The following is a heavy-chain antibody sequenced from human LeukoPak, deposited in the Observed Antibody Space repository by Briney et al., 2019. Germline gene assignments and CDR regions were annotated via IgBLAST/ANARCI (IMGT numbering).Heavy chain of an antibody. CDR3: ARDPGGSDWYSRGYFDY. D-gene: IGHD6-19*01. CDR2: INAGNGNT. J-gene: IGHJ4*02. Sequence: GASVKVSCKAAGYTFTSHAMHWVRQAPGQRLEWMGWINAGNGNTKYSQEFQGRVTITRDTSASTAYMELSSLRSEDMAVYYCARDPGGSDWYSRGYFDYWGQGTLVTVSS. V-gene: IGHV1-3*03. CDR1: GYTFTSHA.